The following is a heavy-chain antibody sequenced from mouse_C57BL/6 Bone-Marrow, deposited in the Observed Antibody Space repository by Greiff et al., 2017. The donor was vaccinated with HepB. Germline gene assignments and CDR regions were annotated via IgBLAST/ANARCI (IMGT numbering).Heavy chain of an antibody. D-gene: IGHD2-3*01. CDR2: IYPGGGYT. CDR3: AIYDGYHGAMDY. J-gene: IGHJ4*01. Sequence: LVESGAELVRPGTSVKMSCKASGYTFTNYWIGWAKQRPGHGLEWIGDIYPGGGYTNYNEKFKGKATLTADKSSSTAYMQFSSLTSEDSAIYYCAIYDGYHGAMDYWGQGTSVTVSS. CDR1: GYTFTNYW. V-gene: IGHV1-63*01.